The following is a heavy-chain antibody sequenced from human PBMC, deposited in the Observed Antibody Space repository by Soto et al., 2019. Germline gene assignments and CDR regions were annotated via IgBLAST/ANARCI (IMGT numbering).Heavy chain of an antibody. CDR3: ARDCTFGSSWRSYYYYMDV. D-gene: IGHD6-13*01. J-gene: IGHJ6*03. CDR2: ISSSSSYI. V-gene: IGHV3-21*01. CDR1: GFTFSSYS. Sequence: GGSLRLSCAASGFTFSSYSMNWVRQAPGKGLEWVSSISSSSSYIYYADSVKGRFTISRDNVKNSLYLQMNSLRAEDTAVYYCARDCTFGSSWRSYYYYMDVWGKGTTVTVSS.